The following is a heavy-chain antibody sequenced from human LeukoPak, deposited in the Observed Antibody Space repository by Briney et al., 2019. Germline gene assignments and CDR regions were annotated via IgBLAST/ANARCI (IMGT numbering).Heavy chain of an antibody. CDR2: ISGSGGST. CDR1: GFTFSGYA. J-gene: IGHJ6*02. Sequence: PGGSLRLSCAASGFTFSGYAMSWVRQAPGKGLEWVSAISGSGGSTYYADSVKGRFTISRDNSKNTLYLQMNSLRAEDTAVYYCAKVASLYGDYVDYYYGMDVWGQGTTVTVSS. CDR3: AKVASLYGDYVDYYYGMDV. D-gene: IGHD4-17*01. V-gene: IGHV3-23*01.